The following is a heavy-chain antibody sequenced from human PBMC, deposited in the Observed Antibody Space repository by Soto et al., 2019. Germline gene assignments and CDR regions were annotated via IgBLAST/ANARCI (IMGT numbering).Heavy chain of an antibody. CDR2: IKQDGSER. D-gene: IGHD2-2*01. V-gene: IGHV3-7*03. J-gene: IGHJ6*02. Sequence: EVQLVESGGCLFQPGGSLRLSCAVSGFTFRSYWMAWVRQAPGKGLEWVANIKQDGSERYYVDSVKGRFTISRDNAKDSLFLQMNSLRAEDSAVYYCVRDDCSITNCYQGASGFHYYYYGLGVWGQGTTATV. CDR3: VRDDCSITNCYQGASGFHYYYYGLGV. CDR1: GFTFRSYW.